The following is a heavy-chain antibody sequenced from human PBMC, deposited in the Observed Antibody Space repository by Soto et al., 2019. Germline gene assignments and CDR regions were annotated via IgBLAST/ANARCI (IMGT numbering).Heavy chain of an antibody. V-gene: IGHV4-30-4*01. J-gene: IGHJ3*02. CDR1: GGSISSGDYY. Sequence: SETLSLTCTVSGGSISSGDYYWSWIRQPPGKGLEWIGYIYYSGSTYCNPSLKSRVTISVDTSKNQFSLKLSSVTAADTAVYYCAREVHDSSGYYSAFDIWGQGTMVTVSS. D-gene: IGHD3-22*01. CDR3: AREVHDSSGYYSAFDI. CDR2: IYYSGST.